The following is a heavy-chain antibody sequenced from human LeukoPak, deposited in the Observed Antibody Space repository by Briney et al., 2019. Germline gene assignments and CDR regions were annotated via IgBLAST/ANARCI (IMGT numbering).Heavy chain of an antibody. D-gene: IGHD2-2*01. Sequence: PGGSLRLSCAASGFTFSDYYMSWIRQAPGKGLEWVSYISSSGSTIYYADSVKGRFTISRDNAKNSLYLQMNSLRAEDTAVYYCARDLPDIVVVPAALAYWGQGTLVTVSS. CDR1: GFTFSDYY. CDR3: ARDLPDIVVVPAALAY. V-gene: IGHV3-11*04. J-gene: IGHJ4*02. CDR2: ISSSGSTI.